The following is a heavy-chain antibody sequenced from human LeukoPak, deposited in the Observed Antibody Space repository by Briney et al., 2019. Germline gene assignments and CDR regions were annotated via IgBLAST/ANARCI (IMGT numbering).Heavy chain of an antibody. CDR3: ARGGGPFDP. CDR1: GSTFSSNS. V-gene: IGHV3-21*01. J-gene: IGHJ5*02. CDR2: ISSSSSHI. Sequence: GGSLRLSCAASGSTFSSNSMNRVRQAPGKGLEWVSFISSSSSHIYYADSVKGRFTISRDNAKNSLYLQMNSLRAEDTAVYYCARGGGPFDPWGQGTLVTVSS. D-gene: IGHD3-16*01.